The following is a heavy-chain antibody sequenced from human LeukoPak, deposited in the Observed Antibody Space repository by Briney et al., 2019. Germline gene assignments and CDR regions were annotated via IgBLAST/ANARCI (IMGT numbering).Heavy chain of an antibody. V-gene: IGHV4-39*07. J-gene: IGHJ5*02. Sequence: SETLSLTCTVSGGSISSNNYYWGWIRQPPGKGLEWIGYIYHSGSTYYNPSLKSRVTISVDRSKNQFSLKLSSVTAADTAVYYCAREFWEYCSGGSCYRFDPWGQGTLVTVSS. D-gene: IGHD2-15*01. CDR2: IYHSGST. CDR3: AREFWEYCSGGSCYRFDP. CDR1: GGSISSNNYY.